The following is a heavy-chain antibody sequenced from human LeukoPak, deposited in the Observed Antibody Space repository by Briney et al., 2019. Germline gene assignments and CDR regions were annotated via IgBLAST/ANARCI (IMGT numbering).Heavy chain of an antibody. CDR3: ARHGAYCSGGSCPNWFDP. CDR1: GGSISSYY. CDR2: IYYSGST. V-gene: IGHV4-59*08. Sequence: SETLSLTCTVSGGSISSYYWSWIRQPPGKGLEWIGYIYYSGSTNYNPSLKSRVTISVDTSKNQFSLKLSSVTAADTAVYYCARHGAYCSGGSCPNWFDPWGQGTLVTDSS. D-gene: IGHD2-15*01. J-gene: IGHJ5*02.